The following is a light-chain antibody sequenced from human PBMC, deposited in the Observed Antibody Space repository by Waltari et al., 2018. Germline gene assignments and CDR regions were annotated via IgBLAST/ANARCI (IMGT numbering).Light chain of an antibody. CDR2: WAS. CDR3: QQYHSTPYT. Sequence: DIVMTQSRDSLAVSLGERATINCKSSQNVLYAFNNKNFLSWYQQKPGQPPRLLIYWASTREAGVPDRFSGSGSGADFSLTISSLQTDDAAVYYCQQYHSTPYTFGPGTKLEI. J-gene: IGKJ2*01. CDR1: QNVLYAFNNKNF. V-gene: IGKV4-1*01.